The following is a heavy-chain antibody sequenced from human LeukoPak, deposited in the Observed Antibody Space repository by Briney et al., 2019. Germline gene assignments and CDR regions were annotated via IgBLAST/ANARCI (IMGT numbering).Heavy chain of an antibody. Sequence: GGSLRLSCAASGFTFSDYYMSWIRQAPGKGLEWVSYISSSDSTIYYADSVKGRFTISRDNAKNSLYLQMNSLRAEDTAVYYCASRGYSYGSYYFDYWGQGTLVTVSS. CDR1: GFTFSDYY. V-gene: IGHV3-11*01. CDR3: ASRGYSYGSYYFDY. J-gene: IGHJ4*02. D-gene: IGHD5-18*01. CDR2: ISSSDSTI.